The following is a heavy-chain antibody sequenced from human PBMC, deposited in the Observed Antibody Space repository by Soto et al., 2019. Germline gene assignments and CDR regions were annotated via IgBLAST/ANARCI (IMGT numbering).Heavy chain of an antibody. CDR2: IYPGDSDT. Sequence: GESLNISCKGSGYSFTSYWIGWVRQMPGKGLEWMGIIYPGDSDTRYSPSFQGQVTISADKSISTAYLQWSSLKASDTAMYYCARLAGTGYYYYYYMDVWGKGTTVTVSS. J-gene: IGHJ6*03. D-gene: IGHD6-13*01. CDR3: ARLAGTGYYYYYYMDV. CDR1: GYSFTSYW. V-gene: IGHV5-51*01.